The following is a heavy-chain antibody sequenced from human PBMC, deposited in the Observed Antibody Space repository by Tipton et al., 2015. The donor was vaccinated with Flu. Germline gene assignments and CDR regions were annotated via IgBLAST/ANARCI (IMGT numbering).Heavy chain of an antibody. Sequence: TLSLTCTVSGYSISSGYYWGWIRQSPGRGLEWIGNIYHSGRTYYNPSLKSRVTISVDTSKNQFSLKLSSVTAADTAMYYCAGNNYFDSSGYCYSLDYWGQGTLVTVSS. D-gene: IGHD3-22*01. V-gene: IGHV4-38-2*02. CDR1: GYSISSGYY. J-gene: IGHJ4*02. CDR3: AGNNYFDSSGYCYSLDY. CDR2: IYHSGRT.